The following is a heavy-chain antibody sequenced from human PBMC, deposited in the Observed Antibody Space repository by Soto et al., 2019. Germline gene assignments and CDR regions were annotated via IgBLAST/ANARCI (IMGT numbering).Heavy chain of an antibody. V-gene: IGHV4-30-2*01. CDR3: DRVRDY. CDR2: IYHSGST. J-gene: IGHJ4*02. CDR1: GGSISSGGYS. Sequence: QLQLQQSGSGLVKPSQTLSLTCAVSGGSISSGGYSWSWIRQPPGQGLEWIGYIYHSGSTYYNPSLKSRVTISVDRAKNQFSLNLSSVTAADTDVYYCDRVRDYWGQGTLVTVSS.